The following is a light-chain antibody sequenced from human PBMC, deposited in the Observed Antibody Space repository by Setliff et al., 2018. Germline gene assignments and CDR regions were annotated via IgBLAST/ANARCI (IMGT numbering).Light chain of an antibody. V-gene: IGLV2-14*01. J-gene: IGLJ2*01. CDR3: SSYTSSSTPEVV. CDR2: DVS. CDR1: SSDVGGYNY. Sequence: QSALTQPASVSGSPGQSITISCTGTSSDVGGYNYASWYQQHPGKAPKLMVYDVSKRPSGVSNRFSGSKSGNTASLTISGLQAEDEADYYCSSYTSSSTPEVVFGGGTKVT.